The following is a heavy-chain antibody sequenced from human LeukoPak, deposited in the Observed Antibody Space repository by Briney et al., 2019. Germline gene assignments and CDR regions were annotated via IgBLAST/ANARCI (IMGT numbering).Heavy chain of an antibody. CDR2: IYHSGST. Sequence: SGTLSLTCAVSGGSISSINWWSWVRQPPGKGLEWIGEIYHSGSTNYNPSLKSRVTISVDTSKNRFSLKLSSVTTADTAVYYCARGAYYYDTNDWGQGTLVTVSS. V-gene: IGHV4-4*02. D-gene: IGHD3-22*01. J-gene: IGHJ4*02. CDR1: GGSISSINW. CDR3: ARGAYYYDTND.